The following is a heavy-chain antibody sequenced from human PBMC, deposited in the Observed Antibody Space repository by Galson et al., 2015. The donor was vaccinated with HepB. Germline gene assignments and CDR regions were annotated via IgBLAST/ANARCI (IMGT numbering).Heavy chain of an antibody. V-gene: IGHV3-23*01. J-gene: IGHJ4*02. CDR2: ISGSGGST. Sequence: SLRLSCAASGFTFSSYAMAWVRQAPGKGLEWVSAISGSGGSTYYADSVKGRFTIARDNSKNTLYLQMSSLRAEDTAVYYCAKRPTFYYDSSGSYPFDYWGQGTLVTVSS. D-gene: IGHD3-22*01. CDR1: GFTFSSYA. CDR3: AKRPTFYYDSSGSYPFDY.